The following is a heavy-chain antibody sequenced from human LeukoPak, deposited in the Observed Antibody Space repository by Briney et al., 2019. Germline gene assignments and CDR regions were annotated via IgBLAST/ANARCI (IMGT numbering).Heavy chain of an antibody. V-gene: IGHV4-34*01. CDR2: IKHSGSS. CDR1: GGSFSCYY. J-gene: IGHJ5*02. Sequence: SETLSLTCAVYGGSFSCYYWSWVRQPPGKGLEWIGEIKHSGSSNYNPSLKSRVAISVDTSKNQFSLKLRSGTGAGTAVYYCARGGGYKWFDPWGQGTLVTVSS. CDR3: ARGGGYKWFDP.